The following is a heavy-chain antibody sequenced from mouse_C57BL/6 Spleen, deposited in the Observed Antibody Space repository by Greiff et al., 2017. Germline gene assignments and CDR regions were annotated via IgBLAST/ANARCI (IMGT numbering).Heavy chain of an antibody. D-gene: IGHD2-1*01. Sequence: EVQLVESGPGLVKPSQSLSLTCSVTGYSITSGYYWNWIRQFPGNKLEWMGYISYDGSNNYNPSLKNRISITRDTSKNQVFLKLHSVTTEDTATYDCARAGGKSAWFAYWGQGTLVTVSA. J-gene: IGHJ3*01. CDR1: GYSITSGYY. CDR2: ISYDGSN. V-gene: IGHV3-6*01. CDR3: ARAGGKSAWFAY.